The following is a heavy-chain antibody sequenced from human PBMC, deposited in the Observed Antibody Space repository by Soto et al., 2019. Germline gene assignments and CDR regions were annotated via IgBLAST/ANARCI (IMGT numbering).Heavy chain of an antibody. Sequence: GGSLRLSCASSGFTFSSYWMSWVRQAPGKGLEWVANIKQDGSEKYYVDSVKGRFTISRDNAKNSLYLQMNSLRAEDTAVYYCARDHGGYSYGTQDYWGQGTLVTVSS. V-gene: IGHV3-7*05. J-gene: IGHJ4*02. CDR2: IKQDGSEK. CDR1: GFTFSSYW. D-gene: IGHD5-18*01. CDR3: ARDHGGYSYGTQDY.